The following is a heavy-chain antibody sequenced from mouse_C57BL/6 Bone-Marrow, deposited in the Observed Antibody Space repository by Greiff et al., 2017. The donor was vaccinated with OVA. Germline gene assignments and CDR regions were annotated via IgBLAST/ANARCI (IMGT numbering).Heavy chain of an antibody. Sequence: VVEPGASVKISCKASGYSFTDYNMNWVKQSNGKSLEWIGVINPNYGTTSYNQKFKGKATLTVDQSSSTAYMQLNSLTSEDSAVYYCARLRIGYDYEDYWGQGTTLTVSS. CDR2: INPNYGTT. CDR3: ARLRIGYDYEDY. V-gene: IGHV1-39*01. J-gene: IGHJ2*01. CDR1: GYSFTDYN. D-gene: IGHD2-4*01.